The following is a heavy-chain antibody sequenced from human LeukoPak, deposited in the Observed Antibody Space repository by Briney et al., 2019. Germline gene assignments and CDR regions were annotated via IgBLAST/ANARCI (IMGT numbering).Heavy chain of an antibody. CDR1: GGSISSGSYY. Sequence: PSETLSLTCTVSGGSISSGSYYWSWIRQPAGKGLEWIGRIYTSGSTTYNPSLKSRVTISVDTSKNQFSLKLSSVTAADTAVYSCARGRATIFADYYYMDVWGKGTTVTVSS. V-gene: IGHV4-61*02. D-gene: IGHD3-3*01. CDR3: ARGRATIFADYYYMDV. CDR2: IYTSGST. J-gene: IGHJ6*03.